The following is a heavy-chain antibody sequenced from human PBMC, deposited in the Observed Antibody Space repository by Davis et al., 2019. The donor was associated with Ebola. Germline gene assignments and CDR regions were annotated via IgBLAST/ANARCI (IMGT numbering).Heavy chain of an antibody. CDR1: GFTFSSYA. Sequence: GESLKISCLASGFTFSSYAMHWVRQAPGKGLESVSRISSNGKTTYYAESVKGRFTISRDNSKDTLYLQMRSLRTEDTAVYYCVKDRFTVVVVHGGFDFWGQGALVTVSS. J-gene: IGHJ4*02. CDR2: ISSNGKTT. D-gene: IGHD2-15*01. V-gene: IGHV3-64D*06. CDR3: VKDRFTVVVVHGGFDF.